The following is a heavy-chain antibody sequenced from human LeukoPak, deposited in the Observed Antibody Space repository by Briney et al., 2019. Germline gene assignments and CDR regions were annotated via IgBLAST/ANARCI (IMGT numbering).Heavy chain of an antibody. CDR2: ISSSSSYI. V-gene: IGHV3-21*01. CDR3: ARDDILTGPFDY. CDR1: GFTFSSYA. Sequence: GGSLRLSCAASGFTFSSYAMSWVRQAPGKGLEWVSPISSSSSYIYYADPVKGRFTISSDNAKNSLYLQMNSLRAEDTAVYYCARDDILTGPFDYWGQGTLVTVSS. D-gene: IGHD3-9*01. J-gene: IGHJ4*02.